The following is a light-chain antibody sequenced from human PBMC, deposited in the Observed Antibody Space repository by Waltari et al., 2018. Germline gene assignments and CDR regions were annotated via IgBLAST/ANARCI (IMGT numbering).Light chain of an antibody. V-gene: IGLV2-14*03. CDR1: NSDIGDYNL. CDR3: SSYTRDDIWL. CDR2: DVS. J-gene: IGLJ3*02. Sequence: QSALTQPASVSGSPGQSITIPCTGPNSDIGDYNLVSWYQRHPNEAPKLLIHDVSDRPSGVSGRFSGSKSGTTASLTISGLQTEDEADYFCSSYTRDDIWLFGGGTRVTVL.